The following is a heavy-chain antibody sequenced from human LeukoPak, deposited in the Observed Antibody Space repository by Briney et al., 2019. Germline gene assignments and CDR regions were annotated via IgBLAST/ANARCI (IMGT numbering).Heavy chain of an antibody. V-gene: IGHV4-39*07. D-gene: IGHD3-10*01. J-gene: IGHJ2*01. CDR2: IYYSGST. CDR1: GYSISSSSYY. Sequence: SETLSLTCTVSGYSISSSSYYWGWIRQPPGKGLEWIGSIYYSGSTNYNPSLKSRVTISVDTSKNQFSLKLSSVTAADTAVYYCARRITMARRYFDLWGRGTLVTVSS. CDR3: ARRITMARRYFDL.